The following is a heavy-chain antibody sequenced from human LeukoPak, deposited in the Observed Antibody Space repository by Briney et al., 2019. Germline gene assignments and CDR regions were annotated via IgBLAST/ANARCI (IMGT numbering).Heavy chain of an antibody. D-gene: IGHD2-2*01. CDR2: IYYSGST. V-gene: IGHV4-31*11. CDR3: ARDRGRYCSSTSCLGRFDP. J-gene: IGHJ5*02. Sequence: PSETLSLTCAVSGGSISSGGYYWSWIRQHPGKGLEWIGYIYYSGSTYYNPSLKSRVTISVDTSKNQFSLKLSSVTAADTAVYYCARDRGRYCSSTSCLGRFDPWGQGTLVTVSS. CDR1: GGSISSGGYY.